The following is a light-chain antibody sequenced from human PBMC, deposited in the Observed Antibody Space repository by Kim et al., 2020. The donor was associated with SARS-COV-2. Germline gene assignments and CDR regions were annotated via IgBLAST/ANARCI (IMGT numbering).Light chain of an antibody. J-gene: IGLJ1*01. CDR1: SLRSYY. CDR3: NSRDSSGNHYV. Sequence: LGQTVRITCQGDSLRSYYASWYQQKPGQAPVLVIYGKNNRPSVIPDRFSGSSSGNTASLTITGAQAEDEADYYCNSRDSSGNHYVFGTGTKVTVL. V-gene: IGLV3-19*01. CDR2: GKN.